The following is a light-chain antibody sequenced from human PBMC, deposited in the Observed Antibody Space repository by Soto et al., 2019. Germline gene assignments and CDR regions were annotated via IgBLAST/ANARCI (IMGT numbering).Light chain of an antibody. J-gene: IGLJ1*01. CDR2: EVS. CDR3: TSFTSSTTYV. Sequence: QSVLTQPASVSGSPGQSITISCTGTSSDVGGYNYVCWYQHHPGKAPKLIISEVSNRPSGVSDRFSGSKSGNTASLTISGLQPEDEADYYCTSFTSSTTYVFGTGINVTV. V-gene: IGLV2-14*01. CDR1: SSDVGGYNY.